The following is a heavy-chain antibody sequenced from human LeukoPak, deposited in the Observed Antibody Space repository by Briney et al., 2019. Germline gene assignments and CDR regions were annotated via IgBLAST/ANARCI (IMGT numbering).Heavy chain of an antibody. D-gene: IGHD3-10*01. J-gene: IGHJ5*02. Sequence: PGGSLRLSCAASGFTFSRYGMHWVRQAPGKGLEWVSAISGSGGSTYYADSVKGRFTISRDNSKNTLYLQMNSLRAEDTAVYYCAKETGPMVVPYNWFDPWGQGTLVTVSS. CDR1: GFTFSRYG. V-gene: IGHV3-23*01. CDR3: AKETGPMVVPYNWFDP. CDR2: ISGSGGST.